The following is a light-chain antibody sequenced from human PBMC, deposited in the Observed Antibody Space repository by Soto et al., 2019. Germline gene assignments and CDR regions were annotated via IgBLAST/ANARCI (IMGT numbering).Light chain of an antibody. CDR3: QTWDTGAMVV. J-gene: IGLJ2*01. CDR2: LSSDGSH. CDR1: SGHSSYA. Sequence: QPVLTQSPSASASLGASVKLTCTLSSGHSSYAIAWHQQQPEKGPRYLMKLSSDGSHSKGDGIPDRFSGSSSGAERYLTISRLQAEDEADYYCQTWDTGAMVVFGGGTKLTVL. V-gene: IGLV4-69*01.